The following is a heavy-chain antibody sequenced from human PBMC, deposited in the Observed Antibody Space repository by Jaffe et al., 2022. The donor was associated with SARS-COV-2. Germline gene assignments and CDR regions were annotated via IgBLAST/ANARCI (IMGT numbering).Heavy chain of an antibody. Sequence: EVQLVESGGGLVQPGGSLRLSCAASGFTFSSYWMSWVRQAPGKGLEWVANIKQDGSEKYYVESVEGRFTISRDNAKNSLYLQMNSLRAEDTAVYYCARAGSGTKIGKNDYWGQGTLVTVSS. CDR1: GFTFSSYW. D-gene: IGHD6-13*01. J-gene: IGHJ4*02. CDR2: IKQDGSEK. V-gene: IGHV3-7*01. CDR3: ARAGSGTKIGKNDY.